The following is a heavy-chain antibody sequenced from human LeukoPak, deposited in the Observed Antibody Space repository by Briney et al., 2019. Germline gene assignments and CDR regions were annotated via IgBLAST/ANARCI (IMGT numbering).Heavy chain of an antibody. J-gene: IGHJ4*02. D-gene: IGHD3-16*02. V-gene: IGHV4-59*01. Sequence: SETLSLTCTVSGASISSYYWSWIRQPPGKGLDWIGYIYYSGSTNYNPSLKSRVTISVDTSKNQFSLNLSSVTAADTAVYYCARSLHIWGSYRSFEYWGQGTLDTVSS. CDR3: ARSLHIWGSYRSFEY. CDR1: GASISSYY. CDR2: IYYSGST.